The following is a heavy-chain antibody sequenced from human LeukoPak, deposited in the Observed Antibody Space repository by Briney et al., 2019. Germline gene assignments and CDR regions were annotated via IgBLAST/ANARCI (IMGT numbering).Heavy chain of an antibody. V-gene: IGHV3-21*04. Sequence: PGGSLRLSCAASGFTFSSYSMNWVRQAPGKGLEWVSSISGSSSYIYYADSVKGRFTISRDNAKNSLYLQMNSLRAEDTAVYYCARVDYDILTGYYIYAFDIWGQGTMVTVPS. CDR3: ARVDYDILTGYYIYAFDI. D-gene: IGHD3-9*01. CDR1: GFTFSSYS. CDR2: ISGSSSYI. J-gene: IGHJ3*02.